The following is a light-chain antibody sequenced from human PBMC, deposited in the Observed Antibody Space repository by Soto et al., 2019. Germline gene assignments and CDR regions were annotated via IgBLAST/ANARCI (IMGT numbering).Light chain of an antibody. J-gene: IGKJ4*02. CDR3: HQYHSWPA. CDR1: QRVFSS. CDR2: GAA. V-gene: IGKV3-15*01. Sequence: EIVMTQSPATLSVSLGERVTLSCRASQRVFSSLAWYQQKPGQAPRLLIYGAATRPIGIPARFSGSGSGTEFTLTISSLQSEDFAVYDCHQYHSWPAFGRGTRVEIK.